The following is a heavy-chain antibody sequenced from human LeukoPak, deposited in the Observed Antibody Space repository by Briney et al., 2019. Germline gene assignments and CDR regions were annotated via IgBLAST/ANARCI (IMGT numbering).Heavy chain of an antibody. CDR3: AKSAYYDASGYYREYYFDY. CDR2: ISSSSSTI. CDR1: GFTFSSYS. J-gene: IGHJ4*02. D-gene: IGHD3-22*01. V-gene: IGHV3-48*01. Sequence: GESLRLSCAASGFTFSSYSMNWVRQAPGKGLEWVSYISSSSSTIYYADSVKGRFTISRDKTKNTLYLQMNSLRAEDTAVYYCAKSAYYDASGYYREYYFDYWGQGTLVTVSS.